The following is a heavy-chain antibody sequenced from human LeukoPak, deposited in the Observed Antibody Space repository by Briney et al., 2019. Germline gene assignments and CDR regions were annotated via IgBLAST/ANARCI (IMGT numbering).Heavy chain of an antibody. J-gene: IGHJ6*02. CDR1: GFTFSSYS. CDR2: ISSSGSYM. Sequence: GGSLRLSCAASGFTFSSYSMNWVRQAPGKGLEWVSSISSSGSYMYYADSVKGRFTISRDNSKNTLYLQMNSLRAEDTAVYYCAKVGPLCSSTSCYNMGYYYYGMDVWGQGTTVTVSS. CDR3: AKVGPLCSSTSCYNMGYYYYGMDV. V-gene: IGHV3-21*04. D-gene: IGHD2-2*02.